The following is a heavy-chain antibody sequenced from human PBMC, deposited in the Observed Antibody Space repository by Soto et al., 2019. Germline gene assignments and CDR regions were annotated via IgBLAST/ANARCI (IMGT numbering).Heavy chain of an antibody. D-gene: IGHD3-9*01. CDR3: ARGLRYDILTGSADNWFDP. CDR1: GGTFSSYA. V-gene: IGHV1-69*13. Sequence: SVKVSCKASGGTFSSYAISWVRQAPGQGLEWMGGIIPIFGTANYAQKFQGRVTITADESTSTAYMELSSLRSEDTAVYYCARGLRYDILTGSADNWFDPWGQGTLVTVSS. J-gene: IGHJ5*02. CDR2: IIPIFGTA.